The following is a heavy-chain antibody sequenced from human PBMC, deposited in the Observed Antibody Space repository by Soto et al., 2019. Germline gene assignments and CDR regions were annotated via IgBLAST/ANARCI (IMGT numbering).Heavy chain of an antibody. Sequence: EVQLLESGGGLVQPGGSLRLSCAASGFTFSSYAMRWVRQAPGKGLEWVSFISGSGGTTYYADSVKGRFILSRDNSKNTLYLQMNSLRAEDTAVYVCAKDVESHYPRPVSSDYWGQGTQVTVSS. V-gene: IGHV3-23*01. CDR2: ISGSGGTT. CDR3: AKDVESHYPRPVSSDY. J-gene: IGHJ4*02. CDR1: GFTFSSYA. D-gene: IGHD4-4*01.